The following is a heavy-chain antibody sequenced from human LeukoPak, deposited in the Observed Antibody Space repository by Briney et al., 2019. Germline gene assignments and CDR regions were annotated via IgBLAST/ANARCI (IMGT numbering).Heavy chain of an antibody. J-gene: IGHJ4*02. Sequence: ATLKVSCKASGYTFTGPYIHWLRQAPGQGLEGMGWINPNSGGTKYAQKFQGRVTVTRDTSTSTAYMELSGLRADDTAVYYCARVEYCTKGVCINFDLWGQGALVTVSS. V-gene: IGHV1-2*02. D-gene: IGHD2-8*01. CDR1: GYTFTGPY. CDR2: INPNSGGT. CDR3: ARVEYCTKGVCINFDL.